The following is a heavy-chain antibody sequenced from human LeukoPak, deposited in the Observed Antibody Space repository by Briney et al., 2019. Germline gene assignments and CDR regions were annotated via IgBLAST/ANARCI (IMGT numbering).Heavy chain of an antibody. J-gene: IGHJ6*02. Sequence: SETLSLTCTVSGGPISSYYWSWIRQPPGKGLEWIGYIYYSGSTNYNPSLKSRVTISVDTSKNQFSLKLSSVTAADTAVYYCARHSGWYENGMDVWGQGTTATVSS. D-gene: IGHD6-19*01. CDR2: IYYSGST. V-gene: IGHV4-59*08. CDR1: GGPISSYY. CDR3: ARHSGWYENGMDV.